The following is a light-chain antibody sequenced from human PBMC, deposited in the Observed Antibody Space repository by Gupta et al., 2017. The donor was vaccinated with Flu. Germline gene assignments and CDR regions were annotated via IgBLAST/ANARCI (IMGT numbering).Light chain of an antibody. CDR1: QSISS. V-gene: IGKV1-5*03. CDR3: QQDKSYSAYT. CDR2: KAS. Sequence: DIQMTQSPSTLSASVGDRVTITCRASQSISSCWPGISRNQGKAPKLLIYKASSLESGVPSRFSGSDYGTEFTLTISSRQQDDFATYYCQQDKSYSAYTFGQGTKMEIK. J-gene: IGKJ2*01.